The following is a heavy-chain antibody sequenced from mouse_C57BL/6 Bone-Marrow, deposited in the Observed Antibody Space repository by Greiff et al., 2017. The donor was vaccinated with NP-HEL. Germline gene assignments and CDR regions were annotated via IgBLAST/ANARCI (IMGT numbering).Heavy chain of an antibody. Sequence: EVQLQQSGPVLVKPGPSVKISCKASGFTFTDYYMHWVKQSHGKSLEWIGLVYPYNGGTSYNQKFKGKATLTVDTSSSTAYMALHSLTAEDSAVYYCARSEYYDYDGSRWFAYWGQGTLVTVSA. D-gene: IGHD2-4*01. CDR1: GFTFTDYY. CDR3: ARSEYYDYDGSRWFAY. CDR2: VYPYNGGT. V-gene: IGHV1-36*01. J-gene: IGHJ3*01.